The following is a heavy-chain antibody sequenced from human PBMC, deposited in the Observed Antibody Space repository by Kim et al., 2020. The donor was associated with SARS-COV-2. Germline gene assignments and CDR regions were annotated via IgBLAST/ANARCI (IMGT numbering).Heavy chain of an antibody. J-gene: IGHJ4*02. Sequence: SETLSLTCTVSGGSISRSSYYWGWTRQPPGKGLEWIGSIYYSGSTYHNPSLTSRVTISVDTSKNQFSLKLSSMTAADTAVYYCGRIAGGQWPSIRIHMDYFDYWGQGILVTVSS. CDR1: GGSISRSSYY. CDR3: GRIAGGQWPSIRIHMDYFDY. CDR2: IYYSGST. D-gene: IGHD6-19*01. V-gene: IGHV4-39*01.